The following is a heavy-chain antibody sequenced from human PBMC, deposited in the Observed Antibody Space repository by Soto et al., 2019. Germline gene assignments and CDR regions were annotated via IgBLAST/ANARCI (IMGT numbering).Heavy chain of an antibody. D-gene: IGHD1-1*01. Sequence: QVQLVQSGPEVKKPGSSVKVSCESSGDTFRSYAMSWVRQAPGQGLEWMGGIIPFLRTPNYSQKFQGRDTNTADESTRTTYMELRGLSSQDTAIYFCAKGLCHTTACPHPSYDYYAMDVWGPGTTVTVSS. CDR1: GDTFRSYA. CDR3: AKGLCHTTACPHPSYDYYAMDV. CDR2: IIPFLRTP. J-gene: IGHJ6*01. V-gene: IGHV1-69*01.